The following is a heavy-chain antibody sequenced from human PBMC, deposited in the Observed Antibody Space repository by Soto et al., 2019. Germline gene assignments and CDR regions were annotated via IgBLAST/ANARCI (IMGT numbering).Heavy chain of an antibody. CDR3: AKGFNRVVVILAQSDY. Sequence: GGSLRLSCAASGFTFSSYGMHWVRQAPGKGLEWVAVISYDGSNKYYADSVKGRFTISRDNSKNTLYLQMNSLRAEDTAVYYCAKGFNRVVVILAQSDYWGQGTLVTVSS. D-gene: IGHD3-22*01. CDR2: ISYDGSNK. V-gene: IGHV3-30*18. J-gene: IGHJ4*02. CDR1: GFTFSSYG.